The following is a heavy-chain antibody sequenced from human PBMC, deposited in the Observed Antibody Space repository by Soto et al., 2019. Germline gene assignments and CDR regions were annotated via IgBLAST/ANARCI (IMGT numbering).Heavy chain of an antibody. Sequence: GGSLRLSCVTSGFTVSSNYMSWVRQAPGKGLEWVSVIYSGGNTYYADSVKGRFTISRDNSKNTLYLQMNNVRAEDTAVYYCARRHFYGSDWGQGTLVTVSS. V-gene: IGHV3-66*04. CDR1: GFTVSSNY. CDR2: IYSGGNT. D-gene: IGHD3-10*01. CDR3: ARRHFYGSD. J-gene: IGHJ4*02.